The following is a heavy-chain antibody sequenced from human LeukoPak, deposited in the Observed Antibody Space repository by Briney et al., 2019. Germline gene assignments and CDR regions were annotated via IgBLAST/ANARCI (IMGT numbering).Heavy chain of an antibody. CDR1: GFTFTYFG. D-gene: IGHD1-20*01. CDR2: IKQDGSEK. Sequence: GGSLRLSCAASGFTFTYFGMHWVRQAPGKGLEWVANIKQDGSEKYYVDSVKGRFTISRDNAKNSLYLQMNSLRAEDTAVYFCAKDEEVTGTNLGLILDAFDIWGQGTMVTVSS. J-gene: IGHJ3*02. CDR3: AKDEEVTGTNLGLILDAFDI. V-gene: IGHV3-7*03.